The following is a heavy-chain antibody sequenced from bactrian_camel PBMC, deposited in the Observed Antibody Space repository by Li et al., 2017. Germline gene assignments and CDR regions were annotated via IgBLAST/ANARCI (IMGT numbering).Heavy chain of an antibody. CDR2: VDAGGTT. Sequence: QLVESGGGSVQAGGFLRLSCVASGYTASSYCMGWFRQAPGKEREGVATVDAGGTTTYADSVKGRFTISLDRAKKTLYLQMNSLKPEDTAMYYCARVADGGGICVASMPPWAKYQGQGTQVTVS. D-gene: IGHD7*01. J-gene: IGHJ4*01. CDR1: GYTASSYC. V-gene: IGHV3S26*01.